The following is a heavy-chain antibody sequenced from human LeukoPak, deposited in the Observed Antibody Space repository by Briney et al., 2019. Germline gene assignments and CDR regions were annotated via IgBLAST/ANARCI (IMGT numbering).Heavy chain of an antibody. CDR2: VSDTGDLR. Sequence: PGGSLRLSCAASGFTFNTHAISWVRQAPGKGLEWVAAVSDTGDLRYSANSVKGRFAISRDNSKNTAFLQMYSLRAEDTALYYCVKGGLRSGYSFEDWSQGTLVSVSS. CDR3: VKGGLRSGYSFED. V-gene: IGHV3-23*01. CDR1: GFTFNTHA. J-gene: IGHJ4*02. D-gene: IGHD3-9*01.